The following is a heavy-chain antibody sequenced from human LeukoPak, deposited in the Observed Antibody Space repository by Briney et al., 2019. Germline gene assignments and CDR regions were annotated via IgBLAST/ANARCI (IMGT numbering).Heavy chain of an antibody. J-gene: IGHJ4*02. V-gene: IGHV1-69*04. D-gene: IGHD1-14*01. CDR3: ARVISGTWLWF. CDR2: IIPTLEVA. Sequence: SVKVSCKASGGTFSSYAITWVRQAPGLGLEWMGRIIPTLEVANYAQKFQGRVTIAADKSTSTAYMELSSLRPEDTAVYYCARVISGTWLWFWGQGTLVTVSS. CDR1: GGTFSSYA.